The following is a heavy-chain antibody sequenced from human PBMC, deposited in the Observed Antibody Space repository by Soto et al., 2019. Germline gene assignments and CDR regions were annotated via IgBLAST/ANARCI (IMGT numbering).Heavy chain of an antibody. CDR2: IIPILGIA. Sequence: QVQLVQSGAEVKKPGSSVKVSCKASGGTFSSYTISWVRQAPGQGLEWMGRIIPILGIANYAQKFQGRVTITADKSTSTAYMELSSLRSEDTAVYYCARELEGYSGHDSASAPTNWGQGTLVTVSS. J-gene: IGHJ4*02. CDR3: ARELEGYSGHDSASAPTN. V-gene: IGHV1-69*08. D-gene: IGHD5-12*01. CDR1: GGTFSSYT.